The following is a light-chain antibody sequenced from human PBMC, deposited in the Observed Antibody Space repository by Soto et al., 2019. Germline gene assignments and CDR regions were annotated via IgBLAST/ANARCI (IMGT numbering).Light chain of an antibody. CDR3: QQLALYPST. J-gene: IGKJ4*01. CDR1: QDISSF. Sequence: IQLTQSPSSLSASVGDRVTITCRASQDISSFLAWYQQKPGKAPKLLIYAATSLQSGVPSGFSGSGSGTEFTLTISSLQTEDFATYYCQQLALYPSTFGGGTKVE. V-gene: IGKV1-9*01. CDR2: AAT.